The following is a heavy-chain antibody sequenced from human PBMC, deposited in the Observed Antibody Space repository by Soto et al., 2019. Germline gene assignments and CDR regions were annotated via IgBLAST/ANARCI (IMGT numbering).Heavy chain of an antibody. CDR3: VRTSVVVAAATREDY. D-gene: IGHD2-15*01. CDR1: GFTFSSYW. CDR2: INSDGSST. J-gene: IGHJ4*02. V-gene: IGHV3-74*01. Sequence: EVQLVESGGGLVQPGGSLRLSCAASGFTFSSYWMHWVRQAPGKGLVWVSRINSDGSSTSYADSVKGRFTISRDNAKNTLYLHRNSLRAEDTAVYYCVRTSVVVAAATREDYWGQGTLVTVSS.